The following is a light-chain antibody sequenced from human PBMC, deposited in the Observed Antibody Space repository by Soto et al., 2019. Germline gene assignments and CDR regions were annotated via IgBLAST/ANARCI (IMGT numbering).Light chain of an antibody. CDR3: QQANSFPLP. CDR1: EDISTW. J-gene: IGKJ4*01. V-gene: IGKV1-12*01. CDR2: DAS. Sequence: IQVTQSPSSVSASVGDRVTITCQSSEDISTWLAWYQQKPGKAPKLLIYDASTLESGVPSRFSGGGSGTEFTLTISSLQPEDFAIYYCQQANSFPLPFGGGTKVDIK.